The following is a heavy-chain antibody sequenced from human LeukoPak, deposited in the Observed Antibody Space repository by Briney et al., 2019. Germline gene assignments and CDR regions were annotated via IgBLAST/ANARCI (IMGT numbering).Heavy chain of an antibody. D-gene: IGHD1-1*01. CDR3: VVERGAR. V-gene: IGHV3-7*01. Sequence: GGSLRLSCAASGSTFSRTWKSWVRQAPGKGLEWVPVMRIAGRVTYYVESVRGRFTISRDNTKNLLYLQMNNLRVEETAVYYCVVERGARWGQGTLVTVSS. J-gene: IGHJ4*02. CDR2: MRIAGRVT. CDR1: GSTFSRTW.